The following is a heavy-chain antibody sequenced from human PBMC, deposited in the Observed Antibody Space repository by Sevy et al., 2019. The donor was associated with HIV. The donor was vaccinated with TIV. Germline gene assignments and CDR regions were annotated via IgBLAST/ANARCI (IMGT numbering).Heavy chain of an antibody. J-gene: IGHJ4*02. CDR1: GFPFSSFA. V-gene: IGHV3-23*01. CDR3: ARPTPRIAPSSAAFFDY. D-gene: IGHD1-26*01. Sequence: GGSLRLSCAASGFPFSSFAMSWVRHIPGKGLEWVSTINGDGGSAYYADSVKGRFTLSRDNSNNTLFLQMNRLRDEDTAVYYCARPTPRIAPSSAAFFDYWGQGTLVTVSS. CDR2: INGDGGSA.